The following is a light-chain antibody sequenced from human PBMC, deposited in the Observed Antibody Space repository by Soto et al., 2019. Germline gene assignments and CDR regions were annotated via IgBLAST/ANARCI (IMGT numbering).Light chain of an antibody. CDR2: DVS. J-gene: IGLJ1*01. CDR1: SSGVGNYNY. Sequence: QSVLTQPASVSGSPGQWISISCTGTSSGVGNYNYVYWYQQHSGKATKLMIYDVSKRPSGVSNRFYGSKSGNTASLTISGLQPEDEADYYCNSYTSSSTDVFGTGTKLNVL. CDR3: NSYTSSSTDV. V-gene: IGLV2-14*03.